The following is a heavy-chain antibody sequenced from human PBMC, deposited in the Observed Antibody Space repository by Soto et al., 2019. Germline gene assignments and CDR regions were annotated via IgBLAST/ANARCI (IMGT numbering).Heavy chain of an antibody. J-gene: IGHJ4*02. CDR1: GFSLSTLGTC. CDR2: INWDNNE. V-gene: IGHV2-70*01. Sequence: SGPTLVNPTQTLTLTCTFSGFSLSTLGTCVTWIRQPPGKALEWLALINWDNNEYYNPSLKTRLTISRDTSKNQVVLTMTNVDPVDTATYYCSRIPHYSDSYYMDYWGQGTLVTVSS. D-gene: IGHD2-21*01. CDR3: SRIPHYSDSYYMDY.